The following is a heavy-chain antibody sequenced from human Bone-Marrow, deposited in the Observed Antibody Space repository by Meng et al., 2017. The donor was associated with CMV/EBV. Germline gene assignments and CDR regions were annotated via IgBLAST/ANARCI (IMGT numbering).Heavy chain of an antibody. CDR1: GVTFDTHG. V-gene: IGHV1-18*01. CDR3: ATLGFWGDYFDH. CDR2: ISGYNGNT. D-gene: IGHD3-16*01. Sequence: ASVKVSCKASGVTFDTHGITWARQAPGQGLEWMGWISGYNGNTNYSQKFQDRVTMTTDTSSTTAYMELRSLRSDDTAVYYCATLGFWGDYFDHWGRGTLVTVSS. J-gene: IGHJ4*02.